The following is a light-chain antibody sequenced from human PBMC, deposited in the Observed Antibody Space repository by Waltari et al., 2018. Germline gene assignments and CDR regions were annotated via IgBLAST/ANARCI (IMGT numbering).Light chain of an antibody. J-gene: IGLJ3*02. CDR3: SSYTTRSTWV. CDR2: EVK. Sequence: QSALTQTASVSASPGQSITMSCTGTINHLGRFAFVSWYQQHPGQAPRLLIYEVKYRPSGVSDRFSGSKSDNTASLTIFGLQAEDEADYYCSSYTTRSTWVFGGGTKLTVL. V-gene: IGLV2-14*01. CDR1: INHLGRFAF.